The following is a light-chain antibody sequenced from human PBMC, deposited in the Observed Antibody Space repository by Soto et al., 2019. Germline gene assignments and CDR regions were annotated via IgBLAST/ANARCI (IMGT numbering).Light chain of an antibody. V-gene: IGLV1-51*01. CDR1: SSNIGNNY. J-gene: IGLJ2*01. CDR3: GTWDSSLSAVV. CDR2: DNN. Sequence: QSVLTQPPSVSAAPGQKVTISCSGSSSNIGNNYVSWYQQLTGTAPKLLIYDNNKRPSGIPDRFSGSKSGTSATLGIIGLQTGDEADYYCGTWDSSLSAVVFGGGTKLTVL.